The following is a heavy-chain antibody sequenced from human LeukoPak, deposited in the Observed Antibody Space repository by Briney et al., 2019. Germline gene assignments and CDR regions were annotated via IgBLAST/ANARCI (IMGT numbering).Heavy chain of an antibody. CDR1: GFTFSDYW. CDR2: IKTDGSST. V-gene: IGHV3-74*01. CDR3: ARTGDFDY. D-gene: IGHD7-27*01. Sequence: GGSLRLSCAASGFTFSDYWMHWVRQAPGKGLVWVSYIKTDGSSTSYADSVKGRFTISRDNAKNTLYLQMNSQRAEDTAVYYCARTGDFDYWGQGILVTVSS. J-gene: IGHJ4*02.